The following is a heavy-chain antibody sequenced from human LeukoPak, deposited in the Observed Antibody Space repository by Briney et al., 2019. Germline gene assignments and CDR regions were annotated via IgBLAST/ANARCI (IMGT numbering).Heavy chain of an antibody. Sequence: GSLRLSCMVSGFTLSSYEMSWIRQAPGKGLEWVSSIEYGESTTHYADSVRGRFTISRDNYKNTLYLQMNSLRAEDTAVYYCARDRMEYCSSTSCYNMRAFDIWGQGTMVTVSS. D-gene: IGHD2-2*02. CDR3: ARDRMEYCSSTSCYNMRAFDI. CDR1: GFTLSSYE. CDR2: IEYGESTT. V-gene: IGHV3-23*01. J-gene: IGHJ3*02.